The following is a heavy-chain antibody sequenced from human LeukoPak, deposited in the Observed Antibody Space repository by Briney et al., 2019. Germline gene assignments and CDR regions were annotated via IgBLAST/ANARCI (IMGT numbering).Heavy chain of an antibody. V-gene: IGHV3-15*01. CDR1: GFTFSNAW. J-gene: IGHJ5*02. CDR3: TTVAAAGTYNWFDP. CDR2: IKSKTDGGTT. D-gene: IGHD6-13*01. Sequence: GGSLRLSCAASGFTFSNAWMSWVRQAPGKGLEWVGRIKSKTDGGTTDYAAPVKGRFTISRDDSKNTLYLQMNSLKTEDTAVYYCTTVAAAGTYNWFDPWGQGTLVTVSS.